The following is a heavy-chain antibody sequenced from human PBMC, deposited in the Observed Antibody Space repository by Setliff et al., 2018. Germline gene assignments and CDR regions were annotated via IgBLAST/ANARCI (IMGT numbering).Heavy chain of an antibody. CDR1: GLTFSSYW. CDR2: TNNDGSTI. Sequence: LRLSCAASGLTFSSYWMHWVRQAPGKGLVWVSRTNNDGSTINHADSVKGRFTISRDNAKNTLYLQMNSLRAEDTAVYYCARGGARGSPGKMDVWGKGTTVTVSP. D-gene: IGHD3-10*01. CDR3: ARGGARGSPGKMDV. V-gene: IGHV3-74*01. J-gene: IGHJ6*04.